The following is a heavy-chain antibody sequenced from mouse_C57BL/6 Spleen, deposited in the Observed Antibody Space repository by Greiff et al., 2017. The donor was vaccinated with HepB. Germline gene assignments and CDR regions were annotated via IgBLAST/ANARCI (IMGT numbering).Heavy chain of an antibody. D-gene: IGHD2-5*01. CDR2: INPSSGYT. Sequence: QVQLQQSGAELAKPGASVKLSCKASGYTFTSYWMHWVKQRPGQGLEWIGYINPSSGYTKYNQKFKDKATLTADKSTSTDYMQLSSLTYEDSAVYYCAGYYSTYYYAMDYWGQGTSVTVSS. V-gene: IGHV1-7*01. CDR1: GYTFTSYW. J-gene: IGHJ4*01. CDR3: AGYYSTYYYAMDY.